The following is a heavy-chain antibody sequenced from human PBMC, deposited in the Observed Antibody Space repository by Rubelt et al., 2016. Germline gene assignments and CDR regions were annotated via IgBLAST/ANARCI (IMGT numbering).Heavy chain of an antibody. CDR2: VYYSGIT. Sequence: QLQQWGAGLWKPSETLSLTCTVSGGSISSSTYYWGWIRQPPGTGLEWIGRVYYSGITHYNPSLKSRVPITVETSTNQFSLKLSAVTAADTAVYYCAREDLSNGYYMGVWGQGTTVTVSS. D-gene: IGHD4-11*01. V-gene: IGHV4-39*02. CDR3: AREDLSNGYYMGV. J-gene: IGHJ6*03. CDR1: GGSISSSTYY.